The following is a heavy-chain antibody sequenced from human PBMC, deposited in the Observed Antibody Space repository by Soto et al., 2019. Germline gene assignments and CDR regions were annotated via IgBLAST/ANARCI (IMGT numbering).Heavy chain of an antibody. V-gene: IGHV3-21*01. Sequence: EVQLVESGGGLVKPGGSLRLSCAASGFTFSSYSMNWVRQAPGKGLEWVSYISSTSSYIYYADSVKGRFTISRDNAKNALYRQMNSLRAEDTAVYYCARSGYSYGRNWFDPWGQGTLVTVSS. D-gene: IGHD5-18*01. CDR1: GFTFSSYS. CDR3: ARSGYSYGRNWFDP. CDR2: ISSTSSYI. J-gene: IGHJ5*02.